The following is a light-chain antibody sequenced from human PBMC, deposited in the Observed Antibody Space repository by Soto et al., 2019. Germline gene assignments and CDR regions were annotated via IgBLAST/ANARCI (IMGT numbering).Light chain of an antibody. Sequence: TSSAVGGYSSVSWYQQHPGKAPVLMIYDVSIRPSGVTNRFSGSKSGNTASLTIPGLQAEHEADYYCSSYTRPSTCVFVTGSEVTVL. J-gene: IGLJ1*01. CDR1: SSAVGGYSS. V-gene: IGLV2-14*04. CDR3: SSYTRPSTCV. CDR2: DVS.